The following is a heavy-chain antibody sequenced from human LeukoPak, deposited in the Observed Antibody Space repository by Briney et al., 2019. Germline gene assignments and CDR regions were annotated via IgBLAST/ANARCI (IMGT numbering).Heavy chain of an antibody. CDR1: GGSISSYY. D-gene: IGHD3-10*01. CDR3: ARTFRGSYHTL. Sequence: NPSETLSLTCTVSGGSISSYYWSWIRQPPGKGLEWIGYIYYSGSTNYNPSLKSRVTISVDTSKNQFSLKLSSVTAADTAVYYCARTFRGSYHTLWGQETLVAVSS. CDR2: IYYSGST. J-gene: IGHJ4*02. V-gene: IGHV4-59*01.